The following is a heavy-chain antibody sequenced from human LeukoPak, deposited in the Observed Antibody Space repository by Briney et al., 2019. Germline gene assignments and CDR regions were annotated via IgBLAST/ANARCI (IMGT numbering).Heavy chain of an antibody. D-gene: IGHD4-17*01. Sequence: PGGALRLSCAASGFTVSSNYMSWVRQAPGKGLEWVAVIYSGGSTYYTDSVTGRFTISRDNSKNTLYLQMNSLRAEDTAVYYCGRVYGDYESFDYRGQGTLVTVSS. J-gene: IGHJ4*02. CDR3: GRVYGDYESFDY. CDR1: GFTVSSNY. CDR2: IYSGGST. V-gene: IGHV3-66*01.